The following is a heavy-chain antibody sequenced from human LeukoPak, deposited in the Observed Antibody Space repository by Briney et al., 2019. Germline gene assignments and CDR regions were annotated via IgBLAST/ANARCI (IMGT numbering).Heavy chain of an antibody. D-gene: IGHD1-14*01. Sequence: SETLSLTCTVSLDSTTSNFWSWVRQSPGKGLEWIGEIHRSGSPNYNPSLQSRVTISIDRSRNQIALELSSVTAADTAVYYCAREILGGFNPGAYWGQGTLVTVSS. J-gene: IGHJ4*02. CDR1: LDSTTSNF. V-gene: IGHV4-4*02. CDR2: IHRSGSP. CDR3: AREILGGFNPGAY.